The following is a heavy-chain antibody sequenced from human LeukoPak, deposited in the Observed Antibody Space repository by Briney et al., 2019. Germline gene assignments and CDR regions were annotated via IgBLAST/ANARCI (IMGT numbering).Heavy chain of an antibody. CDR1: GFTFLTYA. V-gene: IGHV3-23*01. Sequence: GGSLRLSCAASGFTFLTYAMSWVRQAPGKGLQWVSVIRDSGASTYYADSVKGRFTISSDSYKNTLYLQMNSLRAEDTAVSYCAKAGRSGWYPGWPFDIWGQGTMVTVSS. CDR2: IRDSGAST. CDR3: AKAGRSGWYPGWPFDI. D-gene: IGHD6-19*01. J-gene: IGHJ3*02.